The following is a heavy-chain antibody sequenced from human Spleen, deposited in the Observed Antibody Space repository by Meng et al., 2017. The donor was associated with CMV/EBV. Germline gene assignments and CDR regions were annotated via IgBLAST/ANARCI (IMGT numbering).Heavy chain of an antibody. CDR3: ARGRTDYGDFGGFDY. V-gene: IGHV3-30*04. CDR1: GFTFSSYA. Sequence: GGSLRLSCAASGFTFSSYAMHWVRQAPGKGLEWVAVISYDGSNKYYADSVKGRFTISRDNSKNTLYLQMNSLRAEDTAVYYCARGRTDYGDFGGFDYWGQGTLVTVSS. J-gene: IGHJ4*02. CDR2: ISYDGSNK. D-gene: IGHD4-17*01.